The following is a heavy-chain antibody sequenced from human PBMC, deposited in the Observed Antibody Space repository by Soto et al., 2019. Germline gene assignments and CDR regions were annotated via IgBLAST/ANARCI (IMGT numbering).Heavy chain of an antibody. Sequence: GASVKVSCKASGYTFTSLGITWVRQAPGQGLEWVGWISTYNGNTNYAQKLQGRVTMTTDTSTSTAYMELRSLRSDDTAVYYCARGDYHDSDGYYGVGGMDVWGQGTTVTV. CDR3: ARGDYHDSDGYYGVGGMDV. V-gene: IGHV1-18*04. CDR1: GYTFTSLG. D-gene: IGHD3-22*01. J-gene: IGHJ6*02. CDR2: ISTYNGNT.